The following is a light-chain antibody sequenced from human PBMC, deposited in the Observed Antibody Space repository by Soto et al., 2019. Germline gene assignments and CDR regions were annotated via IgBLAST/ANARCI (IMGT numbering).Light chain of an antibody. J-gene: IGKJ1*01. CDR3: QQYQNLWT. CDR2: RAS. Sequence: IMMTRSPATLAVSLGARATLSCRAGQTIYSNVAWYQQRPGQAPRLLIYRASTRATGVPARFSGSGSGTEFTLTISSLQSEDFAIYYCQQYQNLWTFGQGTKVDIK. CDR1: QTIYSN. V-gene: IGKV3-15*01.